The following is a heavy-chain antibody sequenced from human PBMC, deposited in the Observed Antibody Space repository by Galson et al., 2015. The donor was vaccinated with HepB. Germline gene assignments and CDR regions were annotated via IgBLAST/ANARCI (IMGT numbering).Heavy chain of an antibody. J-gene: IGHJ4*02. CDR1: GYTFTGYY. D-gene: IGHD1-26*01. CDR3: ARHRGGSYYFDY. Sequence: SVKVSCKASGYTFTGYYMHWVRQAPGQGLEWMGWINPNSGGTNYAQKFQGRVTMTRDTSISTAYMELSRLRSDDTAVYYCARHRGGSYYFDYWGQGTLVTVSS. CDR2: INPNSGGT. V-gene: IGHV1-2*02.